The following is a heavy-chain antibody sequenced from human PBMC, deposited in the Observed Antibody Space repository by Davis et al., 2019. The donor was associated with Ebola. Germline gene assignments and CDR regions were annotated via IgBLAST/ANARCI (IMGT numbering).Heavy chain of an antibody. Sequence: GGSLRLSCVASGVRFSLYSMNWVRQAPGKGLEWVASISTTGTYTHYPDSLKGRFTISRDNAKNPLYLRMNSLRAEDTAVYYCARQHDPSTPAPGFWGQGTLVTVSS. J-gene: IGHJ4*02. D-gene: IGHD5/OR15-5a*01. CDR1: GVRFSLYS. CDR3: ARQHDPSTPAPGF. V-gene: IGHV3-21*01. CDR2: ISTTGTYT.